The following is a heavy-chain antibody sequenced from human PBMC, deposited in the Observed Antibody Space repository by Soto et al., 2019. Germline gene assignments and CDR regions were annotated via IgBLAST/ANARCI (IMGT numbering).Heavy chain of an antibody. D-gene: IGHD1-7*01. CDR2: NSGSGDST. J-gene: IGHJ5*02. V-gene: IGHV3-23*01. Sequence: VGSLRLSCAATGFTCSNYAMTLVRQAPGKGLEWVSANSGSGDSTRYADSVKGRFTISRDNSKNTLYLQMNSLRVEDTVVYYYAKDQVPKTTGNWFDPWGQGTLVPVSS. CDR3: AKDQVPKTTGNWFDP. CDR1: GFTCSNYA.